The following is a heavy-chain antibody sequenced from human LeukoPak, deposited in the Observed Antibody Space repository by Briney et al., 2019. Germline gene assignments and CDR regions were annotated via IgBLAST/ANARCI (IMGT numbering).Heavy chain of an antibody. CDR2: IYYSGST. D-gene: IGHD3-10*01. CDR3: ARTYYYGSGSYYPNWFDP. J-gene: IGHJ5*02. Sequence: PSETLSLTCTVSRGSISSYSWSWIRRPPGKGLEWIGYIYYSGSTNHNPSLKSRLTISVDTSKNQFSLKLSSVTAADTAVYYCARTYYYGSGSYYPNWFDPWGQGTLVTVSS. V-gene: IGHV4-59*01. CDR1: RGSISSYS.